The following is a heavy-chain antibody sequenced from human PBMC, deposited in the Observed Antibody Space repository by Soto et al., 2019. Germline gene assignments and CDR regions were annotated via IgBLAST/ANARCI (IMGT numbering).Heavy chain of an antibody. J-gene: IGHJ6*02. CDR2: THPGDSET. Sequence: GESLKISCQGSGDSFNTYWIAWVRQMPGKGLEWMGITHPGDSETRYSPSFEGQVTISADKSISTAYLQWSSLKASGTAMYYCARQGKDGHNQGYGMDVWGQGTTVTSP. CDR3: ARQGKDGHNQGYGMDV. CDR1: GDSFNTYW. V-gene: IGHV5-51*01.